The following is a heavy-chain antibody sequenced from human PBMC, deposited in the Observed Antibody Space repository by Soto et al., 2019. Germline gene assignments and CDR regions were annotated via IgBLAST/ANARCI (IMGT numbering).Heavy chain of an antibody. Sequence: PGESLKISCKGAAYRFSDYWIGWVRQMPGKGLEWMGMVYPDDSEAKYSPSFEGQVTLSVDKSISTAYLQWSSLKASDTAVYYCARGNVRYFDWLLLPYNWFDPWGQGTLVTVSS. CDR2: VYPDDSEA. CDR1: AYRFSDYW. V-gene: IGHV5-51*01. J-gene: IGHJ5*02. D-gene: IGHD3-9*01. CDR3: ARGNVRYFDWLLLPYNWFDP.